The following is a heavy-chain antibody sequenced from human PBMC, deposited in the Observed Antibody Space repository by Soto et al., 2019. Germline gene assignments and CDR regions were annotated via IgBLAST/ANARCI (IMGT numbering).Heavy chain of an antibody. V-gene: IGHV4-31*03. D-gene: IGHD6-19*01. CDR1: GGSISSGGYY. CDR2: IYYSGST. J-gene: IGHJ4*02. Sequence: QVQLQESGPGLAKPSQTLSLTCTVSGGSISSGGYYWSWIRQHPGKGLEWIGYIYYSGSTYYNPSLKSRVTISVDTSKNQFSLKLSSVTAADTAVYYCATRSVAGTYEFDYWGQGTLVTVSS. CDR3: ATRSVAGTYEFDY.